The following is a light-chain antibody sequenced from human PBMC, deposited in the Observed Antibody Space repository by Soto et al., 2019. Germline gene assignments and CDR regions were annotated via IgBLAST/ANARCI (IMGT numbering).Light chain of an antibody. CDR3: QQYGSSPPIT. V-gene: IGKV3-20*01. CDR1: QSVNNRY. CDR2: GAS. Sequence: EIVLTQSPGTLSLSPGERATLSCRASQSVNNRYLAWYQQKGGQAPRLLIYGASSTATGIPARFSGSGSGTEFTLTISRLEPEDFAVYYCQQYGSSPPITFVGGTKVEIK. J-gene: IGKJ4*01.